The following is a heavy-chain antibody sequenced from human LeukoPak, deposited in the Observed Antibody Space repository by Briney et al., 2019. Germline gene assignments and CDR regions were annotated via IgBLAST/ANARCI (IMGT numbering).Heavy chain of an antibody. CDR2: ITSSGGT. CDR3: AKEDYRDHTTGFDS. V-gene: IGHV3-23*01. D-gene: IGHD4-17*01. CDR1: GFTFSSYA. Sequence: PGGSLRLSCAASGFTFSSYAMSWVRQAPGRGLEWVSAITSSGGTYYIASVRGRFIVSRDNSRNTLYLQMNGLTAEDTAMYYCAKEDYRDHTTGFDSWGQGTLVTVSS. J-gene: IGHJ5*01.